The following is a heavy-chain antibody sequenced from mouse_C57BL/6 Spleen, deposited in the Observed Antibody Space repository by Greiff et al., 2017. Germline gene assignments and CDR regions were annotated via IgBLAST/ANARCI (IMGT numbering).Heavy chain of an antibody. Sequence: VQLQQSGAELVRPGASVKLSCTASGFNIKDDYMHWVKQRPEQGLEWIGWIDPENGDTEYASKFQGKATITADKSSNTAYLQISSLTSEDTAVYYCTTGPHGSYCDFDVWGTGTTVTVSS. V-gene: IGHV14-4*01. CDR1: GFNIKDDY. CDR3: TTGPHGSYCDFDV. J-gene: IGHJ1*03. D-gene: IGHD1-1*01. CDR2: IDPENGDT.